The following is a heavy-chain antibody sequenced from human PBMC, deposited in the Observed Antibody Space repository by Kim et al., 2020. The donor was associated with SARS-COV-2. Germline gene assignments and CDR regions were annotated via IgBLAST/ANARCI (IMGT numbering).Heavy chain of an antibody. CDR2: ISYDGSNK. CDR1: GFTFSSYG. CDR3: AKSMGGSGFYGMDV. J-gene: IGHJ6*02. D-gene: IGHD3-10*01. Sequence: GGSLRLSCAASGFTFSSYGMHWARQAPGKGLEWVAVISYDGSNKYYADSVKGRFTISRDNSKNTLYLQMNSLRAEDTAVYYCAKSMGGSGFYGMDVWGQGTTVTVSS. V-gene: IGHV3-30*18.